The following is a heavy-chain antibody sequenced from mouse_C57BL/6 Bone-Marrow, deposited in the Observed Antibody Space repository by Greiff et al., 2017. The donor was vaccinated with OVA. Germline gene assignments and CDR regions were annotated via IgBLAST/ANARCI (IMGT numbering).Heavy chain of an antibody. D-gene: IGHD2-3*01. V-gene: IGHV1-42*01. CDR1: GYSFTGYY. CDR3: ARYDGYYVPFAY. J-gene: IGHJ3*01. CDR2: INPSTGGT. Sequence: EVQLQQSGPELVKPGASVKISCKASGYSFTGYYMNWVKQSPEKSLEWIGEINPSTGGTTYNQKFKAKATLTVDKSSSTAYMQLKSLTSEDSAGYYCARYDGYYVPFAYWGQGTLVTVSA.